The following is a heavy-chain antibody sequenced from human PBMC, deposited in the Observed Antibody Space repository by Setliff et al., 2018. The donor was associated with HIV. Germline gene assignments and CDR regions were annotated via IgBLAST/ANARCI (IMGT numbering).Heavy chain of an antibody. CDR1: GGTFSSYA. D-gene: IGHD2-2*01. CDR2: IIPIFGTA. Sequence: SVMVSCKASGGTFSSYAISWVRQAPGQGLEWMGGIIPIFGTANYAQKFQGRVTITTDESTSTAYMELSSLRSEDTAVYYCARRRGVVPAAMDDAFDIWGQGTMVTVSS. V-gene: IGHV1-69*05. CDR3: ARRRGVVPAAMDDAFDI. J-gene: IGHJ3*02.